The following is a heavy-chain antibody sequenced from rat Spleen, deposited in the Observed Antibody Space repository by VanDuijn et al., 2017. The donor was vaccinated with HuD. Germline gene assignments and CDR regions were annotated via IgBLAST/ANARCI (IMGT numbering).Heavy chain of an antibody. CDR3: ARPLALNWFAY. CDR2: ISYEGSTT. J-gene: IGHJ3*01. Sequence: EVQLAESGGGLVQPGRSLKLSCAASGFTFSDYYMAWVRQAPKKGLEWVASISYEGSTTYYGDSVKSRFTISRDNAKSTLYLQMNSLRSEDTATYFCARPLALNWFAYWGQGTLVTVSS. D-gene: IGHD3-2*01. CDR1: GFTFSDYY. V-gene: IGHV5-22*01.